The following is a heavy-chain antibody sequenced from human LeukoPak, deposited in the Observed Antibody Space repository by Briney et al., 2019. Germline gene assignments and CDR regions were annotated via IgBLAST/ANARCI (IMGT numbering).Heavy chain of an antibody. Sequence: PGGSLRLSCAASGFTFSSYGMHWVRQAPGKGLEWVAVIWYDGSNKYYADSVKGRFTISRDNSKNTLYLQMNSLRAEDTAVYYCARDGGSSSSLDYWGQGTLVTVSS. CDR3: ARDGGSSSSLDY. J-gene: IGHJ4*02. CDR1: GFTFSSYG. V-gene: IGHV3-33*01. CDR2: IWYDGSNK. D-gene: IGHD6-6*01.